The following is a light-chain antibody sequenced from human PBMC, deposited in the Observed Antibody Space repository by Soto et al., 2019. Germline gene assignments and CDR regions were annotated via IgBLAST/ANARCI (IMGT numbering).Light chain of an antibody. CDR2: DVS. CDR1: SSDVGGYNL. Sequence: QSALTQPASVSGSPGQSITISCTGTSSDVGGYNLVSWYQQHPGKAPKLIIYDVSKRPSGISNRFSGSKSGNTASLTISGLQAEDESDYYCCSYAGSDTLDIFGGGTKLTVL. V-gene: IGLV2-23*02. CDR3: CSYAGSDTLDI. J-gene: IGLJ2*01.